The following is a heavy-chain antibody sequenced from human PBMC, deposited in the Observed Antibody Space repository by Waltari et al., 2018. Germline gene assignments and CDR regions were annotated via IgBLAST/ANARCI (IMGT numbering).Heavy chain of an antibody. CDR3: ARAKAGITGTTRAFDI. V-gene: IGHV4-4*07. J-gene: IGHJ3*02. CDR1: GGPISWLF. Sequence: QVQLQESGPGLGEPSETLSLTCPVSGGPISWLFWSWIRPPAGKGLEWIGRIYTRGSNHYNPSLKSRVTMSVDTSKTQFSLKLSSVTAADTAVYYCARAKAGITGTTRAFDIWGQGTMVTVSS. CDR2: IYTRGSN. D-gene: IGHD1-7*01.